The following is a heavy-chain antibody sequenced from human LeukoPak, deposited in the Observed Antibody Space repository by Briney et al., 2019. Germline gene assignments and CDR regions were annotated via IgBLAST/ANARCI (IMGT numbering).Heavy chain of an antibody. CDR2: INHSGST. D-gene: IGHD6-19*01. CDR3: ASTIAVAGKTGDDY. Sequence: SETLSLTCAVYGGSFSGYYWSWIRQPPGKGLEWMGEINHSGSTNYNPSLKSRVAISVDTSKNQFSLKLSSVTAADTAVYYCASTIAVAGKTGDDYWGQGTLVTVSS. J-gene: IGHJ4*02. CDR1: GGSFSGYY. V-gene: IGHV4-34*01.